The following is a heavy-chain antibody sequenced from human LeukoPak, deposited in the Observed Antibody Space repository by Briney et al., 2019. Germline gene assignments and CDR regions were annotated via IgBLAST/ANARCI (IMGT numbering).Heavy chain of an antibody. Sequence: GPLRLSCAASGFTFSSYSMSWVRQAPGEGLEWVWRIYTSGSTNYNPSLKSRVTISVDTSKNQFSLKLSSVTAADTAVYYCARAYYDSSGYPIPDAFDIWGQGTMVTVSS. V-gene: IGHV4-4*09. CDR2: IYTSGST. J-gene: IGHJ3*02. CDR1: GFTFSSYS. D-gene: IGHD3-22*01. CDR3: ARAYYDSSGYPIPDAFDI.